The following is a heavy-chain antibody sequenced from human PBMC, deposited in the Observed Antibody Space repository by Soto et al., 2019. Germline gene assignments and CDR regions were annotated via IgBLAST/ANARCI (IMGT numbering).Heavy chain of an antibody. D-gene: IGHD6-6*01. V-gene: IGHV4-30-2*06. CDR3: ASGSHVPHY. J-gene: IGHJ4*02. Sequence: QLQLQESGSGLVKPSQTLSLTCAVSSGSISSGGYSWSWIRQSPGKGLEWIGYISHSGSTYYNPSSKSRVTISVDRSKNQFSLKLSSVTAADTAVYYCASGSHVPHYWGQGTLVTVSS. CDR2: ISHSGST. CDR1: SGSISSGGYS.